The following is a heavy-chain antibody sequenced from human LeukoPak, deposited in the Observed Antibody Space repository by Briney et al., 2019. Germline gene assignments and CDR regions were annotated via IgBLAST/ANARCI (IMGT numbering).Heavy chain of an antibody. Sequence: GSSVKVSCKASGGTFSSYAISWVRQAPGQGLEWMGGIIPIFGTANYAQKFQGRVTITTDESTSTAYMELSSLRSEDTAVYYCARSRYGGNPRGYYYYYMDVWGKGTTVTLSS. V-gene: IGHV1-69*05. D-gene: IGHD4-23*01. CDR3: ARSRYGGNPRGYYYYYMDV. J-gene: IGHJ6*03. CDR2: IIPIFGTA. CDR1: GGTFSSYA.